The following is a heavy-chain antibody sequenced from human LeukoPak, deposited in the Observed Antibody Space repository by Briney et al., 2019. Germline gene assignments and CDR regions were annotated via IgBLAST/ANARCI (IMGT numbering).Heavy chain of an antibody. J-gene: IGHJ5*02. CDR1: RFTFSTYA. CDR3: ATGNYYYGSNWFDP. Sequence: GGSLRLSCAASRFTFSTYAMSWVRQAPRKWLEWVSAISGNGGSTYYADSVKGRFAISRDNSKNTLFLQMSSLRSEDTAVYYCATGNYYYGSNWFDPWGQGTLVTVSS. V-gene: IGHV3-23*01. D-gene: IGHD3-10*01. CDR2: ISGNGGST.